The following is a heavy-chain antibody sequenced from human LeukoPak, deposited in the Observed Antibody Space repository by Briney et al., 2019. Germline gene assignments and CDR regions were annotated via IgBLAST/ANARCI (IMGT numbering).Heavy chain of an antibody. CDR3: ARVGYSSSWYVDY. J-gene: IGHJ4*02. CDR2: ISYDGSNK. Sequence: GGSLRLSCAASGFTFSSYGMQWVRQAPGKGLEWVAVISYDGSNKYYADSVKGRFTISRDNSKNTLYLQMNSLRAEDTAVYYCARVGYSSSWYVDYWGQGTLVTVSS. V-gene: IGHV3-30*03. D-gene: IGHD6-13*01. CDR1: GFTFSSYG.